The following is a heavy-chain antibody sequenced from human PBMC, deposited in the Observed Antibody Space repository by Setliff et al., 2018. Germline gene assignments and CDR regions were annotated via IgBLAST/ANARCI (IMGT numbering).Heavy chain of an antibody. J-gene: IGHJ6*02. D-gene: IGHD6-13*01. CDR1: GYTFTSYD. CDR3: ARAYSSSWYLYYYYGMDV. Sequence: ASVKVSCKASGYTFTSYDINWVRQATGQGLEWMGWMNPNSGNTGYAQKFQGRVTMTRNTSISTAYMELRSLRSEDTAVYYCARAYSSSWYLYYYYGMDVWGQGTTVTVSS. V-gene: IGHV1-8*02. CDR2: MNPNSGNT.